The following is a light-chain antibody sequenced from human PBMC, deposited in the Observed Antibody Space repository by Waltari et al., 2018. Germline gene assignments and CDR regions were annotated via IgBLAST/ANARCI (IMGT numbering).Light chain of an antibody. Sequence: QSALTQPASVSGSPGQSITISCTGTSSDVGSSNLLPWYQQHPGKAPKLIIYEANKRPSGVSNRFSGSKSGITASLRISGLQAEDEADYYCCSFAPTSILLFGGGTKLTV. CDR2: EAN. V-gene: IGLV2-23*01. CDR3: CSFAPTSILL. CDR1: SSDVGSSNL. J-gene: IGLJ3*02.